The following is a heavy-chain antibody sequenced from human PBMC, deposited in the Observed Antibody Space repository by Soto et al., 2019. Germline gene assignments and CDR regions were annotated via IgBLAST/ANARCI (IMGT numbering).Heavy chain of an antibody. J-gene: IGHJ6*02. D-gene: IGHD5-12*01. CDR3: ARDQRWLRSFYYYGMDV. V-gene: IGHV4-31*03. CDR1: GGSISSGGYY. Sequence: PSETLSLTCTVSGGSISSGGYYWSWIRQHPGKGLEWIGYIYYSGSTYYNPSLKSRVTISVDTSKNQFSLKLSSVTAADTAVYYCARDQRWLRSFYYYGMDVWGQGTLVTVSS. CDR2: IYYSGST.